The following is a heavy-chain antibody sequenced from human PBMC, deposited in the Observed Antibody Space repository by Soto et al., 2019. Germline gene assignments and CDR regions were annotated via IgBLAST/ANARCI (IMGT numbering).Heavy chain of an antibody. Sequence: GRSLRLSCSASGFTFSSYAMHWVRQAPGKGLEYVSAISSNGGSTYYADSVKGRFTISRDNSKNTLYLQMSSLRAEDTAVYYCVKGPAVARTGHGYWGQGTLVTVSS. V-gene: IGHV3-64D*06. CDR2: ISSNGGST. CDR3: VKGPAVARTGHGY. D-gene: IGHD6-19*01. CDR1: GFTFSSYA. J-gene: IGHJ4*02.